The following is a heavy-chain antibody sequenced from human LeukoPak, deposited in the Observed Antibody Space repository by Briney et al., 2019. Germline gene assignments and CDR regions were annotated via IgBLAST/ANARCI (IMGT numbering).Heavy chain of an antibody. CDR2: IYSGGST. J-gene: IGHJ5*02. CDR3: ARLVPPTP. Sequence: GGSLRLSCAASGLTFSSHWMHWVRQAPGKGLEWVSVIYSGGSTYYADSVKGRFTISRDNSKNTLYLQMNSLRAEDTAVYYCARLVPPTPWGQGTLVTVSS. D-gene: IGHD6-6*01. V-gene: IGHV3-53*01. CDR1: GLTFSSHW.